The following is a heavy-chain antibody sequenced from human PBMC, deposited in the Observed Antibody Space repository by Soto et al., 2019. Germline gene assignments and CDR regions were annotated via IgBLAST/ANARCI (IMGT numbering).Heavy chain of an antibody. CDR1: GFTFSDYY. CDR2: ISSSGSAI. CDR3: AKVYSDYNSYYFYMDV. V-gene: IGHV3-11*01. J-gene: IGHJ6*03. Sequence: QVQLVESGGGLVKPGGSLRLSCAASGFTFSDYYMSWIRQAPGKGLEWVSYISSSGSAIYYADPVKGRFTISRDNAKNSLYLRLDSLRADDTAVYFCAKVYSDYNSYYFYMDVWGKGTTVTVSS. D-gene: IGHD5-12*01.